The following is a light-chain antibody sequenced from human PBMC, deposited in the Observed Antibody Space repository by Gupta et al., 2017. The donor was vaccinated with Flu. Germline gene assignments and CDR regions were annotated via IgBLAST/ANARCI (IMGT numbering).Light chain of an antibody. CDR3: AAWDDSLIGWV. CDR2: NDN. J-gene: IGLJ3*02. V-gene: IGLV1-44*01. Sequence: QSVLTPPPSASGTPVPRATIHCSGSSSNIGSKAVHWYQQLPGTTPKLLIYNDNQRPSGVPDRFSGSRSGTSASLAISRLQSEDEADYYCAAWDDSLIGWVFGGGTKLTVL. CDR1: SSNIGSKA.